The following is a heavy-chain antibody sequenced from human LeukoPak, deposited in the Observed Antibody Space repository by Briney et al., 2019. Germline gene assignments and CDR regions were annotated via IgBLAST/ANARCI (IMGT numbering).Heavy chain of an antibody. CDR2: IYYSGST. CDR3: ARSATVTTGYFDY. V-gene: IGHV4-39*07. J-gene: IGHJ4*02. Sequence: SETLSLTCTVSGGSMSSTSYYWGWIRQPPGKGLEWIGSIYYSGSTYYNPSLKSRVTISIDTSKNLFSLKLDSLTPADTAVYYCARSATVTTGYFDYWGRGTLVAVSP. CDR1: GGSMSSTSYY. D-gene: IGHD4-17*01.